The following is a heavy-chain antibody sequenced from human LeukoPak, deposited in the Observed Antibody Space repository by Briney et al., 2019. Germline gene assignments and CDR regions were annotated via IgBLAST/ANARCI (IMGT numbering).Heavy chain of an antibody. CDR2: IYTSGST. D-gene: IGHD2-15*01. Sequence: SQTLPLTCPVSGGSLSCGSYYWRWIRQPAGKGLEWIGRIYTSGSTNYNPSLKSRVTISVDTSKNQFSLKLSSVTAADTAVYYCARGIVVVAQLGYYYYYMDVWGKGTTVTISS. CDR1: GGSLSCGSYY. J-gene: IGHJ6*03. V-gene: IGHV4-61*02. CDR3: ARGIVVVAQLGYYYYYMDV.